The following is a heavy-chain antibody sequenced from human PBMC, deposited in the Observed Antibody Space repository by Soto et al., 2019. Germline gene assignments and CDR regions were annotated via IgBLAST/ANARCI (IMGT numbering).Heavy chain of an antibody. D-gene: IGHD6-19*01. CDR1: GGTFSSYT. J-gene: IGHJ4*02. CDR2: IVPVLGQA. CDR3: ARDRGSGWCFEY. V-gene: IGHV1-69*08. Sequence: QVQLVQSGAEVKKPGSSVKVSCKASGGTFSSYTFSWVRQAPGHGLEWLGRIVPVLGQAHYAQKFQGKVTVTADKSTSTVSMELSSLRSEDTAVYYCARDRGSGWCFEYWGQGTLVNVSP.